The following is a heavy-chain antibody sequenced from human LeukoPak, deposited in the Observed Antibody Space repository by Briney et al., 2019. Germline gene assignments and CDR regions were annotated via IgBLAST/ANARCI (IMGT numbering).Heavy chain of an antibody. CDR3: ARGPPYCSGGSCYLNWFDP. J-gene: IGHJ5*02. CDR2: INHSGST. CDR1: GGSFSGYY. Sequence: PSETLSLTCAVYGGSFSGYYWSWIRQPPGKGLEWIGDINHSGSTNYNPSLKSRVTISVDTSKNQFSLKLSSVTAADTAVYYCARGPPYCSGGSCYLNWFDPWGQGTLVTVSS. D-gene: IGHD2-15*01. V-gene: IGHV4-34*01.